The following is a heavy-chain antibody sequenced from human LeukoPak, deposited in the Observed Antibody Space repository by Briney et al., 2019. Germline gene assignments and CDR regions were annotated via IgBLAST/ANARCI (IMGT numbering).Heavy chain of an antibody. Sequence: ASVKVSCKASGGTFSSYAISWVRQAPGQGLEWMGWINPNSGGTNYAQKFQGRVTMTRDTSISTAYMELSRLRSDDTAVYYCARDFRVARRQLDPLRGWFDPWGQGTLVTVSS. CDR3: ARDFRVARRQLDPLRGWFDP. CDR1: GGTFSSYA. D-gene: IGHD1-1*01. J-gene: IGHJ5*02. V-gene: IGHV1-2*02. CDR2: INPNSGGT.